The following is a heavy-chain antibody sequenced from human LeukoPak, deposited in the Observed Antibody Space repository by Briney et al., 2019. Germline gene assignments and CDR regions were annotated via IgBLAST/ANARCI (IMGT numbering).Heavy chain of an antibody. CDR2: IYTSGST. CDR1: GGSISSYY. J-gene: IGHJ6*02. Sequence: PSETLSLTCTVSGGSISSYYWSWIRQPAGKGLEWVGRIYTSGSTNYNPSLKTRVTMSVDTYRTQFSLQPSSVTAADTAVYPCARDWVAWSRGVPGTPYGMDVSGQGTTVTVSS. D-gene: IGHD3-10*01. V-gene: IGHV4-4*07. CDR3: ARDWVAWSRGVPGTPYGMDV.